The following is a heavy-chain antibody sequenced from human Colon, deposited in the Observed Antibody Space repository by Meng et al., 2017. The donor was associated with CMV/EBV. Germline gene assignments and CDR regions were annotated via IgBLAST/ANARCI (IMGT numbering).Heavy chain of an antibody. CDR2: IWFDGSSK. CDR3: VKTGTAWQFDF. CDR1: VFTISNYD. V-gene: IGHV3-30*02. D-gene: IGHD2-21*02. J-gene: IGHJ4*02. Sequence: VYVVVSGGGVVRLWGSLGLSCEACVFTISNYDIHWVRQAPGKGLEWVAFIWFDGSSKDYADSVKGRFTISRDNSMNRLYLQVNSLRSEDTAVYYCVKTGTAWQFDFWGQGTLVTVSS.